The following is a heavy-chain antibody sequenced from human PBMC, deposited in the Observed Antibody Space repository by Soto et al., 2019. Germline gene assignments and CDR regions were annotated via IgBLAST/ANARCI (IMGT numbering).Heavy chain of an antibody. CDR2: IIPIFGTA. Sequence: ASVKVSCKASGGTFSSYAISWVRQAPGQGLEWMGGIIPIFGTANYAQKFQGRVTITADKSTSTAYMELSSLRSEDTAVYYCARSLKMATIIGPLDYWGQGTLVTV. D-gene: IGHD5-12*01. CDR3: ARSLKMATIIGPLDY. CDR1: GGTFSSYA. V-gene: IGHV1-69*06. J-gene: IGHJ4*02.